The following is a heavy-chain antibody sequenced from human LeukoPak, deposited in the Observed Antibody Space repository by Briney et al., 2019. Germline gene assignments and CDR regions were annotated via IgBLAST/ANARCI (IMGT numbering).Heavy chain of an antibody. Sequence: GGSLRLSCAASGFTFSSYSMNWVRQAPGKGLEWVSSISSSSYIYYADSVKGRFTISRDNAKNSLYLQMNSLRAEDTAVYYCARDQRRYYYDSSGYYPDAFDIWGQGTMVTVSS. D-gene: IGHD3-22*01. J-gene: IGHJ3*02. CDR2: ISSSSYI. CDR3: ARDQRRYYYDSSGYYPDAFDI. V-gene: IGHV3-21*01. CDR1: GFTFSSYS.